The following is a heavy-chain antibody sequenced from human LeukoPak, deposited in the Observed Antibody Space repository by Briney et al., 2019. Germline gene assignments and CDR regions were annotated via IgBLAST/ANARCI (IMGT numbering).Heavy chain of an antibody. CDR3: ARVAGTTSPFDY. CDR2: IYSGGST. J-gene: IGHJ4*02. D-gene: IGHD1-1*01. Sequence: GGSLRLSCAASGFTVSSNYMSWVRQAPGKGLEWVSVIYSGGSTYYADSVKGRFTISRDNSKNTLYLQTNSLRAEDTAVYYCARVAGTTSPFDYWGQGTLVTVSS. V-gene: IGHV3-66*01. CDR1: GFTVSSNY.